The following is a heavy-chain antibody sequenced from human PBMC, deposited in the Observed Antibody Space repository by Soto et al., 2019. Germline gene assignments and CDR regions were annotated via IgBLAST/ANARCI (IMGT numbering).Heavy chain of an antibody. V-gene: IGHV3-15*01. D-gene: IGHD4-17*01. J-gene: IGHJ3*02. CDR1: GFTFSNAW. CDR2: IKSKTDGGTT. Sequence: EVQLVESGGGLVKPGGSLRLSCAASGFTFSNAWMSWVRQAPGKGLEWVGRIKSKTDGGTTDYAAPVKGRFTISRDDSKNTLYLQMNSLKTEDTAVYYCTTDLGTTVIEAPAFDIWGQGTMVTVSS. CDR3: TTDLGTTVIEAPAFDI.